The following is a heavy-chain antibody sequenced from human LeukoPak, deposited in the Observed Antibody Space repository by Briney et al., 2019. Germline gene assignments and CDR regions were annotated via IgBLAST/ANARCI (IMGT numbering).Heavy chain of an antibody. D-gene: IGHD6-19*01. J-gene: IGHJ3*01. CDR3: ATGYNSGDSDAFDV. Sequence: PGGSLRLSSAASAFTFSDAWMTWVRQAPGKGLEWVGRIKSKTYGGTTDDAAPVKGRFTISRDDSKNMLYLQMNSLKTEDTAVSYWATGYNSGDSDAFDVWGQGTMVTVSS. V-gene: IGHV3-15*01. CDR1: AFTFSDAW. CDR2: IKSKTYGGTT.